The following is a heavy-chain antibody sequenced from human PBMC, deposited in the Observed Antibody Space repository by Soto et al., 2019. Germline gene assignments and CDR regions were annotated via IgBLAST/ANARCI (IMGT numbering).Heavy chain of an antibody. Sequence: GGSLRLSCAASGFTFSSYWMHWVRQAPGKGLVWVSRINSDGSSTSYADSVKGRFTISRDNAKNTLYLQMNSLRAEDTAVYYCARARLGYCSGGSCYSDWFDPWGQGT. CDR1: GFTFSSYW. V-gene: IGHV3-74*01. CDR3: ARARLGYCSGGSCYSDWFDP. CDR2: INSDGSST. J-gene: IGHJ5*02. D-gene: IGHD2-15*01.